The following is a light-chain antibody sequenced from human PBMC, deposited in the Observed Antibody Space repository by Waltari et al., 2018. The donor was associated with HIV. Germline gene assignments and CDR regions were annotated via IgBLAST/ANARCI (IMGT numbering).Light chain of an antibody. CDR1: RSVLFTSNNKNY. Sequence: DMLLTKSPASWAGSLAGRAPINASSSRSVLFTSNNKNYLAWYQQKPGQPPKLLIYWASTRESGVPDRFSGSGSGTDFTLTISSLLAEDVAVYYCQQYYRKPPTFGQGTKVEIK. CDR3: QQYYRKPPT. V-gene: IGKV4-1*01. J-gene: IGKJ1*01. CDR2: WAS.